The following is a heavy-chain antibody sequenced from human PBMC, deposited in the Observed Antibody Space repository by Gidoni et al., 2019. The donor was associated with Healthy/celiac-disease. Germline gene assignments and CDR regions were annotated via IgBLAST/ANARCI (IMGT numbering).Heavy chain of an antibody. V-gene: IGHV3-9*01. Sequence: EVQLVESGGGLVQPGRSLRLSCAASGFTFDDYAMHWVRQAPGKGLEWVSGISWNSGSIGYADSVKGRFTISRDNAKNSLYLQMNSLRAEDTALYYCAKGPDYWGQGTLVTVSS. J-gene: IGHJ4*02. CDR3: AKGPDY. CDR1: GFTFDDYA. CDR2: ISWNSGSI.